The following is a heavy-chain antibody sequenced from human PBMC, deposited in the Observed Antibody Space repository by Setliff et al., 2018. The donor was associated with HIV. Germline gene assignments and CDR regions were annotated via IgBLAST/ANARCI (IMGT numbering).Heavy chain of an antibody. CDR3: ARPRGNDYAGSGFDN. J-gene: IGHJ4*02. CDR2: IYPVDSET. V-gene: IGHV5-51*01. D-gene: IGHD2-2*01. CDR1: GYNFVDYS. Sequence: GESLKISCQGSGYNFVDYSIAWVRQVPGKGLEWMGIIYPVDSETRYSPSFQGQVTISAAKSINTAYLQWTTLKASDSAMYYCARPRGNDYAGSGFDNWGQGTLVTVS.